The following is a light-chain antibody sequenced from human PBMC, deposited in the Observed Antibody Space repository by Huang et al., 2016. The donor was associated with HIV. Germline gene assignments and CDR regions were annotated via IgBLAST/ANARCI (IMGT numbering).Light chain of an antibody. CDR2: GAF. CDR1: QSIGSN. V-gene: IGKV3-15*01. Sequence: EIVMTQSPATLSVSPGGRATLSCRASQSIGSNLAWYQQKLGQPPRLLIYGAFSRATGVPARVRGSGSGTEFTLTITSLQSEDFALYYCQQYDDGRTFGQGTKVET. J-gene: IGKJ1*01. CDR3: QQYDDGRT.